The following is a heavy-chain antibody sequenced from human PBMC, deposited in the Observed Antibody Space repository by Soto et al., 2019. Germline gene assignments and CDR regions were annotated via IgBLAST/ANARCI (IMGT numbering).Heavy chain of an antibody. J-gene: IGHJ6*03. CDR1: GGSISSYY. CDR2: IYYSGST. CDR3: ARVRSITMVRGIYYMDV. Sequence: SETLSLTCTVSGGSISSYYWSWIRQPPGKGLEWIGYIYYSGSTNYNPSLKSRVTISVDTSKNQFSLKLSSVTAADTAVYYCARVRSITMVRGIYYMDVWGKGTTVTVSS. D-gene: IGHD3-10*01. V-gene: IGHV4-59*01.